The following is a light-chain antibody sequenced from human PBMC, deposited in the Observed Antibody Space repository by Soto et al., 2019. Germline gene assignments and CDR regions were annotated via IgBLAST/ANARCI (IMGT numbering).Light chain of an antibody. CDR3: QQYYSYPLT. CDR2: DAS. J-gene: IGKJ4*01. Sequence: AIRMTQSPSSLSASIGDRVTITCRASHAINIYVAWYQQKPGKAPKFLMYDASTLQSGVPSRFSGSGSGTEFNLSIRNLQSEDFATYYCQQYYSYPLTFGGGTEVEIK. CDR1: HAINIY. V-gene: IGKV1-8*01.